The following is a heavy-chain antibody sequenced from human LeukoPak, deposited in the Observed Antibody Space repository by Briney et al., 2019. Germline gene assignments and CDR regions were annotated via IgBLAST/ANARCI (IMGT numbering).Heavy chain of an antibody. CDR2: ISYDESNK. D-gene: IGHD6-19*01. J-gene: IGHJ4*02. CDR1: GFTFSNYA. Sequence: PGGSLRLPCAASGFTFSNYAMHWVRQAPGKGLEWVAVISYDESNKYYAESVKGRFTISRDNSKNTVYLQMNSLRAEDTAVYYCARDSYRSGWYGQFDYWGQGTLVTVSS. CDR3: ARDSYRSGWYGQFDY. V-gene: IGHV3-30-3*01.